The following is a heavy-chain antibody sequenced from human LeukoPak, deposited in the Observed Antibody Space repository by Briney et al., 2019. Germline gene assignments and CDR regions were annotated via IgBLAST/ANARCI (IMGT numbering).Heavy chain of an antibody. V-gene: IGHV4-39*01. D-gene: IGHD3-10*01. CDR2: VSFFGNS. Sequence: SETLSLTCTVSGGSIRSSRYYWGWIRQSPGKRLEWIGSVSFFGNSYYRSSLLSRLTISIDRSKTQISLNLTSVPAADTAVYYCATHGEGSYFESWGQGTLVTVSS. J-gene: IGHJ4*02. CDR3: ATHGEGSYFES. CDR1: GGSIRSSRYY.